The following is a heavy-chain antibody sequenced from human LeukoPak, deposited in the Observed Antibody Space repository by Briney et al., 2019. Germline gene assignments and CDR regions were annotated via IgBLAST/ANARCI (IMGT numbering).Heavy chain of an antibody. J-gene: IGHJ5*02. V-gene: IGHV1-8*01. CDR3: ARVRTYYDSSGYYSPQFSSIHIWFDP. Sequence: ASVKVSCKASGYTFTSYDINWVRQATGQGLEWMGWMNPNSGNTGYAQKFQGRVTMTRNTSISTAYMELSSLRSEDTAVYYCARVRTYYDSSGYYSPQFSSIHIWFDPWGQGTLVTVSS. D-gene: IGHD3-22*01. CDR2: MNPNSGNT. CDR1: GYTFTSYD.